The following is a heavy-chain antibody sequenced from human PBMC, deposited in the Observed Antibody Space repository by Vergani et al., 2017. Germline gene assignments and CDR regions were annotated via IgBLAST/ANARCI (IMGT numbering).Heavy chain of an antibody. Sequence: QIALKESGPTLVKPTQTLTLTCTFSGFSLSTSGVAVGWIRQPPGKALEWLALIYWDNDKRYSPSLKSSLITTHDTTKNQVVRTITNMDTVDTAKYYCTQSKTFGGVIALWDYWSEGWLVTVYS. CDR1: GFSLSTSGVA. CDR3: TQSKTFGGVIALWDY. CDR2: IYWDNDK. D-gene: IGHD3-16*02. V-gene: IGHV2-5*02. J-gene: IGHJ4*02.